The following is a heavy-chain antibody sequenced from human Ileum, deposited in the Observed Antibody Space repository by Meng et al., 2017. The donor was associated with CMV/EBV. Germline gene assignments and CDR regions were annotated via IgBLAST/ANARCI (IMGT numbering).Heavy chain of an antibody. CDR2: VFFSGST. CDR1: GVSINTYY. Sequence: SETLSLTCTVSGVSINTYYWSWIRQPPGKGLEWIGYVFFSGSTTYNPSLKGRVAMSVDGSKSQFYLNLTSVTSADTAVYYCATFGGNSGWLAHWSQGTLVHGAS. CDR3: ATFGGNSGWLAH. V-gene: IGHV4-59*01. D-gene: IGHD4-23*01. J-gene: IGHJ5*02.